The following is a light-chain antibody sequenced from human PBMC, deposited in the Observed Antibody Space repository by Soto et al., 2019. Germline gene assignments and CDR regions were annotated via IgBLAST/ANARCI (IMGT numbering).Light chain of an antibody. CDR1: QSVSSY. CDR2: DAS. J-gene: IGKJ1*01. Sequence: PGERATLSCRASQSVSSYLAWYXQXPXXXPXXLIYDASKRATGIPARFSGSGFGTDYTLTISSLEPEDFAVYYCQQRSKWRTFGQGTKVDI. CDR3: QQRSKWRT. V-gene: IGKV3-11*01.